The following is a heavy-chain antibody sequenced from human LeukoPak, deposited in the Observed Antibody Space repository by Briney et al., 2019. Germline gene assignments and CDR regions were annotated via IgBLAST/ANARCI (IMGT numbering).Heavy chain of an antibody. V-gene: IGHV4-59*12. J-gene: IGHJ3*02. CDR3: ARDPGTLSYDEYAFDI. D-gene: IGHD3-10*01. Sequence: PSETLSLTCTVSGGSISNYYWSWIRQPPGKGLEWIGSIYYSGSTYYNPSLKSRVTISVDTSKNQFSLKLSSVTAADTAVYYCARDPGTLSYDEYAFDIWGQGTMVTVSS. CDR2: IYYSGST. CDR1: GGSISNYY.